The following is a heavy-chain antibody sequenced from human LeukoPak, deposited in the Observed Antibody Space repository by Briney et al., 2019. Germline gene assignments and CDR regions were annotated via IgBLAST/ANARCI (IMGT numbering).Heavy chain of an antibody. CDR2: IYYSGST. CDR3: ARHKSYSTFDY. Sequence: WIRQPPGKGLEWIGSIYYSGSTYYNPSLKSRVTISVDTSKNQFSLKLSSVTAADTAVYYCARHKSYSTFDYWGQGTLVTVSS. V-gene: IGHV4-39*01. J-gene: IGHJ4*02. D-gene: IGHD2-21*01.